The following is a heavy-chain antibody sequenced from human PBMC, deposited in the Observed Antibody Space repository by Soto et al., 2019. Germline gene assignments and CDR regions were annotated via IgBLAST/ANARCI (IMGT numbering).Heavy chain of an antibody. CDR3: AREDSIIIPAVSDF. CDR2: ISKSDYT. D-gene: IGHD2-2*01. J-gene: IGHJ4*02. CDR1: GFAFNNYG. Sequence: VGSLRLSCTVSGFAFNNYGINWVRQAPGKGLEWVSSISKSDYTYYSDSVKGQFTISRDNAKNSVSLQMNTLRVEDTAVYYCAREDSIIIPAVSDFWGQGTLVTVSS. V-gene: IGHV3-21*01.